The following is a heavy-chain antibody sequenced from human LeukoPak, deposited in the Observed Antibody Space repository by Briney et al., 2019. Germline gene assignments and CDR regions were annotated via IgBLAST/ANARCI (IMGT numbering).Heavy chain of an antibody. J-gene: IGHJ4*02. D-gene: IGHD3-22*01. CDR3: ARGDDSGYYDYFDY. Sequence: GGSLRLSCAASGFTFSSYGMHWVRQAPGKGLEWVAVIWYDGSNKYYADSVKGRFTISRDNSKNTLYLQMNSLRAEDTAMYYCARGDDSGYYDYFDYWGQGALVTVSS. CDR2: IWYDGSNK. V-gene: IGHV3-33*01. CDR1: GFTFSSYG.